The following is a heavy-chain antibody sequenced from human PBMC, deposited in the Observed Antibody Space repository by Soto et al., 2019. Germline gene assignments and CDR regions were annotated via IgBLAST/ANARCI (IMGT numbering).Heavy chain of an antibody. V-gene: IGHV4-59*01. D-gene: IGHD1-26*01. Sequence: SETLSLTCTVSGGSISSYYWSWIRQPPGKGLEWIGYIYYSGSTNYNPSLKSRVTISVDTSKNQFSLKLSSVTAADTAVYYCAREASGSYLFGVWFDPWGQGTLVTVSS. CDR1: GGSISSYY. CDR2: IYYSGST. CDR3: AREASGSYLFGVWFDP. J-gene: IGHJ5*02.